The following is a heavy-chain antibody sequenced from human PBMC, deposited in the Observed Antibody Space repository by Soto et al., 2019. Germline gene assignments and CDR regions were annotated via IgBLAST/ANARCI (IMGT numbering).Heavy chain of an antibody. D-gene: IGHD3-10*01. J-gene: IGHJ4*02. CDR3: TSDTFGPRDS. CDR1: GGSFSGYY. CDR2: INHSGST. V-gene: IGHV4-34*01. Sequence: SETLSLTCAVYGGSFSGYYWSWIRQPPGKGLEWIGEINHSGSTNYNPSLKSRVTISVDTSKNQFSLKLSSVTAADTAVYYCTSDTFGPRDSWGQGTLVTVS.